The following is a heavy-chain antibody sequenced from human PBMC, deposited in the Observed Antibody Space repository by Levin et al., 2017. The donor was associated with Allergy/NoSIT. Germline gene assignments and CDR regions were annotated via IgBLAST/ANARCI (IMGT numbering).Heavy chain of an antibody. J-gene: IGHJ5*02. D-gene: IGHD3-22*01. CDR2: IYWNDDK. V-gene: IGHV2-5*01. CDR1: GFSLSTSGVG. Sequence: SGPTLVKPTQTLTLTCTFSGFSLSTSGVGVGWIRQPPGKALEWLALIYWNDDKRYSPSLKSRLTITKDTSKNQVVLTMTNMDPVDTATYYCAHRSYYYDSSGYVSNWFDPWGQGTLVTVSS. CDR3: AHRSYYYDSSGYVSNWFDP.